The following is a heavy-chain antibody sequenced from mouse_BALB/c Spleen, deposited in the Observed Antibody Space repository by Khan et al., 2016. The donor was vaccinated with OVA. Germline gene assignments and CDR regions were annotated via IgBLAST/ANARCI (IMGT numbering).Heavy chain of an antibody. D-gene: IGHD3-3*01. CDR2: ISYRGST. V-gene: IGHV3-2*02. Sequence: EVQVEESGPGLVKPSQSLSLTWTVTGYSITRDYAWNWNRQFPGNKLEGRGYISYRGSTSYTPSLKSRIPITRDTSKNQFFLQLNSAATEDTATYYCTRGRAYWGQGTLVTVSA. J-gene: IGHJ3*01. CDR3: TRGRAY. CDR1: GYSITRDYA.